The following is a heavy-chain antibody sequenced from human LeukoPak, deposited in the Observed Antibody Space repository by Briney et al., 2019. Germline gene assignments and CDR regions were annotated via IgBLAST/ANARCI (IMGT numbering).Heavy chain of an antibody. CDR1: GYTFTSYG. D-gene: IGHD3-3*01. V-gene: IGHV1-18*01. J-gene: IGHJ6*03. CDR3: AREYYDFWSGYYGMQSYYYMDV. CDR2: ISAYNGIT. Sequence: GASVKVSCKASGYTFTSYGISWVRQAPGQGLEWMGWISAYNGITNYAQKLQGRVTMTTDTSTSTAYMELRSLRSDDTAVYYCAREYYDFWSGYYGMQSYYYMDVWGKGTTVTVSS.